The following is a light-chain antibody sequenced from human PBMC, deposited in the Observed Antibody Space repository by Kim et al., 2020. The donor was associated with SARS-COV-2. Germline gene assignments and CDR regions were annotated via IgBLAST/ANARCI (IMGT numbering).Light chain of an antibody. V-gene: IGKV1-27*01. J-gene: IGKJ5*01. CDR3: QQYNIGPDT. CDR2: AAS. CDR1: QGISSY. Sequence: AAVGDRVTITCRASQGISSYLAWYQQKPGKVPKLLIYAASALQPGVPSRFSGSESGTDFTLTISSLQPEDVATYYCQQYNIGPDTFGQGKRLEIK.